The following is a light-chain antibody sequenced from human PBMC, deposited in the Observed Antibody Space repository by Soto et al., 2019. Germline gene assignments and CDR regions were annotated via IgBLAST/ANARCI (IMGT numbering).Light chain of an antibody. J-gene: IGKJ4*01. V-gene: IGKV3-20*01. CDR1: QSVTNNF. CDR3: KQYGTSPLT. Sequence: DIVLTQSPGTLSLSPGERAALSCGASQSVTNNFLAWYQQKPGQAHRLLISGASSRATGIPDRFSGSGSGTDFTLTITRVEPEDFAVYYCKQYGTSPLTFGGGTKVDIK. CDR2: GAS.